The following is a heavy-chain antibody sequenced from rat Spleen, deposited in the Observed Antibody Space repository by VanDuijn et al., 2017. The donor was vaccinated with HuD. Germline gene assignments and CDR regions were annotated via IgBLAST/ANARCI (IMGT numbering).Heavy chain of an antibody. D-gene: IGHD1-9*01. V-gene: IGHV1-43*01. J-gene: IGHJ4*01. CDR3: ARDFGYNLYVMDA. CDR2: TNTGSGIT. CDR1: GYTFTSYF. Sequence: QVQLQQSGAELAKPGSSVKISCKASGYTFTSYFITWIKQTTGQGLEYIGYTNTGSGITRYNEKFRDKATLTVDRSSNTAFMQLYSLTPDDSAVYYCARDFGYNLYVMDAWGQGTSVTVSS.